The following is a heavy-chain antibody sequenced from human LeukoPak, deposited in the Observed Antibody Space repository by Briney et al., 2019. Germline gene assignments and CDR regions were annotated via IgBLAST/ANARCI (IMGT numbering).Heavy chain of an antibody. J-gene: IGHJ4*02. CDR3: ATGHCYDSSGYYPRIGY. V-gene: IGHV1-24*01. D-gene: IGHD3-22*01. CDR2: FDPEDGET. CDR1: GYTLTELS. Sequence: ASVKVSCKVSGYTLTELSMHWVRQAPGKGLEWKGGFDPEDGETIYAQKFQRRLTMTEDTSTDTAYMELSSLRSEDTAVYYCATGHCYDSSGYYPRIGYWGQGTLVTVSS.